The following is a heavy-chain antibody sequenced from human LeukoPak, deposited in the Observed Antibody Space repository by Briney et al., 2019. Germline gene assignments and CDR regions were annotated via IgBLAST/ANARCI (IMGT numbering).Heavy chain of an antibody. CDR2: IYSGGST. CDR1: GFTFSSYA. Sequence: GGSLRLSCAASGFTFSSYAMSWVRQAPGKGLEWVSVIYSGGSTYYADSVKGRFTISRDNSKNTLYLQMNSLRAEDTAVYYCAGGETGPLDYWGQGTLVTVSS. V-gene: IGHV3-53*01. CDR3: AGGETGPLDY. J-gene: IGHJ4*02. D-gene: IGHD1-1*01.